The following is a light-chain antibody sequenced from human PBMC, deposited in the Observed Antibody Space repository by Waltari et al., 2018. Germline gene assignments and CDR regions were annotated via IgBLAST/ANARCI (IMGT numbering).Light chain of an antibody. Sequence: SYELTQPPSVSVSPGQTASIPCSGDKLGDKYACWYQQKPGQSPVLVIYQDSKRPSGIPERFSGSNSGNTATLTISGTQAMDEADYYCQAWDSSTAVFGTGTKVNVL. J-gene: IGLJ1*01. CDR3: QAWDSSTAV. CDR1: KLGDKY. V-gene: IGLV3-1*01. CDR2: QDS.